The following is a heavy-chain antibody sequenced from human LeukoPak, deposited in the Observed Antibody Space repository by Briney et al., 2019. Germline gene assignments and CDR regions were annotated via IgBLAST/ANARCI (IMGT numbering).Heavy chain of an antibody. V-gene: IGHV4-39*01. CDR3: ASNTIFGDLYYFDY. J-gene: IGHJ4*02. D-gene: IGHD3-3*01. CDR2: IYYSGST. Sequence: KSSETLSLTCTVSGGSISSSSYYWGWIRQPPGEGLEWIGSIYYSGSTYYNPSLKSRVTISVDTSKNQFSLKLSSVTAADTAVYYCASNTIFGDLYYFDYWGQGTLVTVSS. CDR1: GGSISSSSYY.